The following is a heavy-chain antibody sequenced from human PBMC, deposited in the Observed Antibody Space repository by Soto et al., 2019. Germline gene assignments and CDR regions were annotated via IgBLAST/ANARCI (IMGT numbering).Heavy chain of an antibody. J-gene: IGHJ3*02. CDR2: IIPIFGTA. D-gene: IGHD3-22*01. Sequence: SVKVSCKASGGTFSSYSISWVREAPGQGLEWMGGIIPIFGTANYAQKFQGRVTITADKSTSTAYMELSSLRSEDTAVYYCARISYYYDSSDPSPGYPSSNAFDIWGQGTMVTVSS. CDR1: GGTFSSYS. V-gene: IGHV1-69*06. CDR3: ARISYYYDSSDPSPGYPSSNAFDI.